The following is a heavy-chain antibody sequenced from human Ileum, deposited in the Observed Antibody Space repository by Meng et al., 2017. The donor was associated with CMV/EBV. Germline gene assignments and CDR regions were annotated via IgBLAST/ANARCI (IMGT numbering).Heavy chain of an antibody. D-gene: IGHD1-26*01. Sequence: VPLQESGPGLVNPSAALPLPCTVSADSLSRYSCHCIRQPAGKGLEWIGRIYTTGNIKYNPSLMSRVTMSLDTSKSQFSLNLRSLTAADTAVYYCATTYSDADWNFDYWGQGTLVTVSS. CDR2: IYTTGNI. CDR3: ATTYSDADWNFDY. V-gene: IGHV4-4*07. J-gene: IGHJ4*02. CDR1: ADSLSRYS.